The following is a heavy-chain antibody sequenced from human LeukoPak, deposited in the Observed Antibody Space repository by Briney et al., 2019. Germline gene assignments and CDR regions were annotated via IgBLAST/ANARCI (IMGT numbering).Heavy chain of an antibody. CDR2: ISWNSGDI. CDR3: AKAARYYHYMDV. Sequence: PGGSLRLPCAASGFSFDDYAMHWVRLVPGKGLEWVSAISWNSGDIGYADSVKGRFTISRDNAKNSLYLQMNSLRGEDTALYYCAKAARYYHYMDVWGKGTTVTVSS. J-gene: IGHJ6*03. CDR1: GFSFDDYA. V-gene: IGHV3-9*01.